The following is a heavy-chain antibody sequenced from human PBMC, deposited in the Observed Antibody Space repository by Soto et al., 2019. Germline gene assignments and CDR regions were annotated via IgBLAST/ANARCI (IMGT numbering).Heavy chain of an antibody. CDR2: IYYSGST. Sequence: SETLSLTCTVSGGSISSSSYYWGWIRQPPGKGLEWIGSIYYSGSTYYNPSLKSRVTISVDRSKNQFSLKLSSVTAADTAVYYCARDRTTTVVRGVGLDYYGMDVWGQGTTVTVSS. V-gene: IGHV4-39*07. CDR1: GGSISSSSYY. D-gene: IGHD4-17*01. CDR3: ARDRTTTVVRGVGLDYYGMDV. J-gene: IGHJ6*02.